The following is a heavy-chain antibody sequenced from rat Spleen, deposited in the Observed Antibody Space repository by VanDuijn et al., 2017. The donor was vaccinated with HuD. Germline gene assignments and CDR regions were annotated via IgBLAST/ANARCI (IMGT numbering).Heavy chain of an antibody. D-gene: IGHD4-6*01. J-gene: IGHJ2*01. V-gene: IGHV2-77*01. CDR1: GFSLTSYG. CDR3: AASLGTFDY. Sequence: QVQLKESGPGLVQTTQTLSVTCTVSGFSLTSYGVHWVRQAPGKGLEWMGIIWGDGSTNYNSALKSRLSISRDTSKSQVFLTMNSLQTDETAGYYCAASLGTFDYWGQGVMVTVSS. CDR2: IWGDGST.